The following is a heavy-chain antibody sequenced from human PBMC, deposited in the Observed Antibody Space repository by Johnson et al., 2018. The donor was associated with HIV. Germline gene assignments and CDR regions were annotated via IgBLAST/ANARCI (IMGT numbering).Heavy chain of an antibody. V-gene: IGHV3-30*18. CDR1: GFTVSSNY. CDR2: ISYDGTKK. J-gene: IGHJ3*02. D-gene: IGHD6-13*01. CDR3: AKDRRGKQQLVTVINAFDI. Sequence: QVQLVESGGGLVQPGGSLRLSCAASGFTVSSNYMSWVRQAPGKGLEWVAVISYDGTKKNYADSVKGRFTISRDTSKNTLCLQMNSLRAEDTAVYCCAKDRRGKQQLVTVINAFDIWGQGTMVTVSS.